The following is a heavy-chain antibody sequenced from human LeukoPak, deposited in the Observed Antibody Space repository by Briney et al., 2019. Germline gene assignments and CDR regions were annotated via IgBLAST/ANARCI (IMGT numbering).Heavy chain of an antibody. Sequence: SETLSLTCAVYGGSFSGYYWSWIRQPPGKGLEWIGSIYYSGSTYYNPSLKSRVTISVDTSKNQFSLKLSSVTAADTAVYYCASYCSSTSCYWFDAFDIWGQGTMVTVSS. D-gene: IGHD2-2*01. CDR1: GGSFSGYY. V-gene: IGHV4-34*01. CDR2: IYYSGST. J-gene: IGHJ3*02. CDR3: ASYCSSTSCYWFDAFDI.